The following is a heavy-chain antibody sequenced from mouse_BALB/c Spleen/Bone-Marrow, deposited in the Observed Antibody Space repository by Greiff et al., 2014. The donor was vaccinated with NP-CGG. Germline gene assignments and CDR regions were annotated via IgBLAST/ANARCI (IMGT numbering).Heavy chain of an antibody. D-gene: IGHD4-1*01. CDR1: GFTFSSFG. CDR2: ISSGSTAI. CDR3: ARGGNWDDFDV. Sequence: EVNLVESGGGLVQPGGSRKLSCAASGFTFSSFGMHWVRQAPEKGLEWVAYISSGSTAICYADTVKGRFTISRDNPKNTLFLQMTRLRSEDTAMYYCARGGNWDDFDVWGAGTTVTVSS. V-gene: IGHV5-17*02. J-gene: IGHJ1*01.